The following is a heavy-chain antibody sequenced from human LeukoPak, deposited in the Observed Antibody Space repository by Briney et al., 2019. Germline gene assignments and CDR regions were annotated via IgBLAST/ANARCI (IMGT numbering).Heavy chain of an antibody. CDR1: GGSIGSSSYY. D-gene: IGHD2-15*01. J-gene: IGHJ4*02. Sequence: PSETLPLTCTVSGGSIGSSSYYWGWIRQPPGKGLEWIGSIYYSGSTYYNPSLKSRVTISVDTSKNQFSLKLSSVTAADTAVYYCASYYCSGGSYKYYFDYWGQGTLVTVSS. V-gene: IGHV4-39*01. CDR3: ASYYCSGGSYKYYFDY. CDR2: IYYSGST.